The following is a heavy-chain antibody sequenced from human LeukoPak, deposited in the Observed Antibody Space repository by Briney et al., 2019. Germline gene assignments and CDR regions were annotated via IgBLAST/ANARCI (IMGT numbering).Heavy chain of an antibody. CDR3: ARSGGSYYFDY. CDR1: GFTFRTYW. J-gene: IGHJ4*02. V-gene: IGHV3-74*01. Sequence: GGSLRLSCAVSGFTFRTYWMHWVRQAPGKGLVWVSRINSDGSSMSYADSVKGRLTISRDNAKNTLYLQMNNLRAEDTAVYYRARSGGSYYFDYWGQGTLVTVSS. CDR2: INSDGSSM. D-gene: IGHD1-26*01.